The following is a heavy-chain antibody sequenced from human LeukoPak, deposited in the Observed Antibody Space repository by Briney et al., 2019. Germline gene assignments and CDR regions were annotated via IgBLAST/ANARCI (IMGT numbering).Heavy chain of an antibody. CDR2: INHSGST. CDR3: ARTGIYKEWFGELLAYNWFDP. Sequence: SETLSLTCAVYGGSFSGYYWSWIRQPPGKGLEWIGEINHSGSTNYNPSLKSRVTISVDTSKNQFSLKLSSVTAADTAVYYCARTGIYKEWFGELLAYNWFDPWGQGTLVTVSS. CDR1: GGSFSGYY. J-gene: IGHJ5*02. D-gene: IGHD3-10*01. V-gene: IGHV4-34*01.